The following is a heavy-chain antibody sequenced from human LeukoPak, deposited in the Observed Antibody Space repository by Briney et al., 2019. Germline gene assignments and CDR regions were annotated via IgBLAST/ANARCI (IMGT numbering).Heavy chain of an antibody. Sequence: SEPLSLTGTVSGDSITSNSGYWGWIRQPPGEGLERNGSIYYSGSTYYNPSLKSRVTISVDTSKNQFSLKLSSVNAADTAVYYCARVYDILTGYYNELSHDAFDIWGQGTMVTVSS. D-gene: IGHD3-9*01. CDR2: IYYSGST. CDR1: GDSITSNSGY. J-gene: IGHJ3*02. V-gene: IGHV4-39*07. CDR3: ARVYDILTGYYNELSHDAFDI.